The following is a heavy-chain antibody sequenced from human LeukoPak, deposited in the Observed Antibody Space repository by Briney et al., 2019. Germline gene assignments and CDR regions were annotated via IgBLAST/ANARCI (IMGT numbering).Heavy chain of an antibody. CDR3: TRTFAYGYGYGNY. D-gene: IGHD5-18*01. Sequence: GGSLRVSCAATGFTFSGYEMNWVRQAPGKGLEWVSYISNSGSTIYYADSVKGRFTISRDNAKSSLYLQMNSLRAEDTAVYYCTRTFAYGYGYGNYWGQGTLVTVFS. CDR1: GFTFSGYE. V-gene: IGHV3-48*03. J-gene: IGHJ4*02. CDR2: ISNSGSTI.